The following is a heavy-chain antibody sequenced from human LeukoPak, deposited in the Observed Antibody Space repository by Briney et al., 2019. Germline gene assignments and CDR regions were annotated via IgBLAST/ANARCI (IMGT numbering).Heavy chain of an antibody. V-gene: IGHV4-39*01. CDR2: IYYSGST. J-gene: IGHJ4*02. Sequence: SETLSLTCTVSGGSISSYYWSWIRQPPGKGLEWIGSIYYSGSTYYNPSLKSRVTISVDTSKNQFSLKLSSVTAADTAVYYCARQKWGVFGVVYNYWGQGTLVTVSS. CDR3: ARQKWGVFGVVYNY. CDR1: GGSISSYY. D-gene: IGHD3-3*01.